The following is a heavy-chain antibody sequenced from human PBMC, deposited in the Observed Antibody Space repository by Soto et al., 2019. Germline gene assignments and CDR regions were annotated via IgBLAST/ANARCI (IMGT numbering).Heavy chain of an antibody. V-gene: IGHV3-23*01. J-gene: IGHJ4*01. Sequence: EVQLLESGGGLVQPGGCLRLSCAASGFTFSNYAMRWVRQAPGKGLERVSGSSGRGGRTFYAYSVKGRFTISRDNSKNSLYLQMNSLRVDDTAVYYFAMTLRVVGLYYEVDYWGHGTLVTVSS. D-gene: IGHD1-26*01. CDR2: SSGRGGRT. CDR1: GFTFSNYA. CDR3: AMTLRVVGLYYEVDY.